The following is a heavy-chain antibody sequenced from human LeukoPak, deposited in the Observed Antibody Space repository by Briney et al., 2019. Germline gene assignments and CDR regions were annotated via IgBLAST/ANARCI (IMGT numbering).Heavy chain of an antibody. CDR3: AKFAQRYCSGGSCHPFDY. J-gene: IGHJ4*02. D-gene: IGHD2-15*01. V-gene: IGHV3-23*01. Sequence: GGSLRLSCAASGFTYSSYGMSWVRQAPGKGLEWVSGISGSGDGTYYADSVKGRFTISRDNSRNTLYLQMNSLRAEDTAAYYCAKFAQRYCSGGSCHPFDYWGQGTLVTVSS. CDR2: ISGSGDGT. CDR1: GFTYSSYG.